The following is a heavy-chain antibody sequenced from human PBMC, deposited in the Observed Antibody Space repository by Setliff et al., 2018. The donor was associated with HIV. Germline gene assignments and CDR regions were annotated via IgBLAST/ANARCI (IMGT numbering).Heavy chain of an antibody. J-gene: IGHJ3*02. CDR1: AFTFSNYN. CDR2: ISYDGNKK. CDR3: ASSYPNYNYGNYDFWSGYYHDDAFDI. V-gene: IGHV3-30*04. D-gene: IGHD3-3*01. Sequence: LRLSCAASAFTFSNYNIHWVRQAPGKGLEWVAFISYDGNKKYYADSVKGRFTISRDNSKNTLYLQMDSLRTEDTAVYYCASSYPNYNYGNYDFWSGYYHDDAFDIWGQGTMVTVSS.